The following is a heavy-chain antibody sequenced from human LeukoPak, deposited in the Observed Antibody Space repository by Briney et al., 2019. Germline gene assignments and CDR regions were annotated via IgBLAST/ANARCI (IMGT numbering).Heavy chain of an antibody. Sequence: PSETLSLTCTVSGGSIKSSTYYWGWIRQPPGKGLEWIGSIYYSGSTYYNPSLKSRVTISVDTSKNQFSLKLSSVTAADTAVYYCARGRAEWLAPDFDYWGQGTLVTVPS. CDR1: GGSIKSSTYY. J-gene: IGHJ4*02. D-gene: IGHD6-19*01. CDR3: ARGRAEWLAPDFDY. V-gene: IGHV4-39*01. CDR2: IYYSGST.